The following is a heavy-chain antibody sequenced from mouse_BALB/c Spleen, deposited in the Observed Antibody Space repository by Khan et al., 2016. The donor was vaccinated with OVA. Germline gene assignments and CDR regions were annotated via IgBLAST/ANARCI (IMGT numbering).Heavy chain of an antibody. CDR2: IDPYNGGT. V-gene: IGHV1S135*01. D-gene: IGHD2-2*01. CDR3: ARGGYGGFAY. CDR1: GYAFTSYI. J-gene: IGHJ3*01. Sequence: MQLQQPGPELVKPGASVKVSCKASGYAFTSYIMYWVKQSHGKSLEWIGYIDPYNGGTSYNQKFKGKATLTVDKSSTTAYMHLNSLTSEDSAVYYCARGGYGGFAYWGQGTLVTVSA.